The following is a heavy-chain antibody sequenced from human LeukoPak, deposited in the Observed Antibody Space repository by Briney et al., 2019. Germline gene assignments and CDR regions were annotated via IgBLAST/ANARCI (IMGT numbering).Heavy chain of an antibody. CDR2: ISGGGGST. V-gene: IGHV3-23*01. J-gene: IGHJ6*02. D-gene: IGHD3-3*01. CDR1: GFTFSTYA. Sequence: GGSLRLSCAATGFTFSTYAMSWVRQAPGKGLEWVSAISGGGGSTNYADSVKGRFTISRDNAKNSLYLQMNSLRAEDTAVYYCARDGGFWSGYYRYYYYGMDVWGQGTTVTVSS. CDR3: ARDGGFWSGYYRYYYYGMDV.